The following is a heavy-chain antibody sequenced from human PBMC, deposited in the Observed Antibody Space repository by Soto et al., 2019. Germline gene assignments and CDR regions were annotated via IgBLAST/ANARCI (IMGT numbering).Heavy chain of an antibody. CDR2: IIPIFGTA. CDR1: GGTFSSYA. CDR3: ARDGGYCSGGSCYPSEDYYYGMDV. Sequence: GASVKVSCKASGGTFSSYAISWVRQAPGQGLEWMGGIIPIFGTANYAQKFQGRVTITADKSTSTAYMELSSLRSEDTAVYYCARDGGYCSGGSCYPSEDYYYGMDVWGQGTTVTVSS. V-gene: IGHV1-69*06. J-gene: IGHJ6*02. D-gene: IGHD2-15*01.